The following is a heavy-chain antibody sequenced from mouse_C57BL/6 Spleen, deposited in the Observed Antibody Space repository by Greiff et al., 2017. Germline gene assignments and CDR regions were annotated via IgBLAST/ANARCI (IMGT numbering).Heavy chain of an antibody. J-gene: IGHJ3*01. V-gene: IGHV2-2*01. D-gene: IGHD2-2*01. CDR2: ILSGGST. CDR1: GFSFTSYG. CDR3: ARNEDIWGYLLAY. Sequence: VKLVESGPGLVQPSQSLSITCTVSGFSFTSYGVHWVRQSPGKGLEWLGVILSGGSTAYNAAFIYRLSISKDNSKSQVVFKMNSLQADDTAIDYCARNEDIWGYLLAYWGQGTLVTVSA.